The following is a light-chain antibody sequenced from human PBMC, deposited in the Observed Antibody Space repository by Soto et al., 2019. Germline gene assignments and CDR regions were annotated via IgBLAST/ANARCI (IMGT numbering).Light chain of an antibody. Sequence: EIVLTQSPGTLYLSPGERATLSCRASQSVSSNYLAWYQQKPGQAPRLLIYGASSRATGIPDRFSGSVSGTEFTLTISRLEPEDFAVYYCQHYGRSAYTFGQGTTLEIK. J-gene: IGKJ2*01. CDR2: GAS. CDR1: QSVSSNY. CDR3: QHYGRSAYT. V-gene: IGKV3-20*01.